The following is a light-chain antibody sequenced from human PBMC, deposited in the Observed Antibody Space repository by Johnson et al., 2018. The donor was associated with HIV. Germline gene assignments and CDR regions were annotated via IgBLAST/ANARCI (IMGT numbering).Light chain of an antibody. Sequence: QSVLTQPPSVSAAPGQKVIISCSGSSSNIGNNYVSWYQQVPGTAPKLLIYDNNKRPSGIPDRFSGSKSGTSATLGIPGLQIGDEADYYFGTWDSSLSAGFFGTGTKVTVL. V-gene: IGLV1-51*01. J-gene: IGLJ1*01. CDR2: DNN. CDR3: GTWDSSLSAGF. CDR1: SSNIGNNY.